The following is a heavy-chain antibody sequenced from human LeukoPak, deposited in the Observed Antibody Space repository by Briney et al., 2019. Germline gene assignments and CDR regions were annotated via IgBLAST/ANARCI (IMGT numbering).Heavy chain of an antibody. D-gene: IGHD2-2*01. CDR1: GFTFSDYY. Sequence: GGSLRLSCAASGFTFSDYYMSWIRQAPGKGLEWVSYISSSSSYTNYADSVKGRFTISRDNAKNSLYLQMNSLRAEDTAVYYCARGRGSTSCYYFDYWGQGTLVTVSS. CDR3: ARGRGSTSCYYFDY. J-gene: IGHJ4*02. CDR2: ISSSSSYT. V-gene: IGHV3-11*05.